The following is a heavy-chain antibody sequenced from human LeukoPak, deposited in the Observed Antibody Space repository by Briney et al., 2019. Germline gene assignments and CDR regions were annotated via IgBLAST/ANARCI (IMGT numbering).Heavy chain of an antibody. J-gene: IGHJ4*02. Sequence: SETLSLTCTVSGGSISSYYWSWIRQPPGKGLEWIGYIYYSGSTNYNPSLKSRVTISVDSSKNQFSLKLSSVTAADTAVYYCARSTVGGITLAYWGQGTLVTVSS. CDR3: ARSTVGGITLAY. D-gene: IGHD1-26*01. CDR1: GGSISSYY. V-gene: IGHV4-59*01. CDR2: IYYSGST.